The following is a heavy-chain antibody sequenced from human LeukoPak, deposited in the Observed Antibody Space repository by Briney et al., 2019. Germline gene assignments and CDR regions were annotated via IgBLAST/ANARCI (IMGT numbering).Heavy chain of an antibody. J-gene: IGHJ4*02. V-gene: IGHV3-7*01. CDR1: GFTFSNYW. D-gene: IGHD6-19*01. CDR2: IKQDESEK. Sequence: GGSLRLSCAASGFTFSNYWMTWVRQAPGKGLEWVANIKQDESEKYYVDSVKGRFTISRDNAMNSLYLQMNSLRAEDTAVYYCARDGGSGLDYWGQGTLVTVSS. CDR3: ARDGGSGLDY.